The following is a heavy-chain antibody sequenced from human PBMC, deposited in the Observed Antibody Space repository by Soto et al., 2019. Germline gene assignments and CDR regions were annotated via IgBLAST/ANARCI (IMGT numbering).Heavy chain of an antibody. Sequence: QVQLVESGGGVVQPGTSLRLSCVGSGFTFRSFVIHWVRQAPGKGLEWVALTSYDGSNTYHGDSVKGRFTISRDNSKSTVDLQMDSLRVEDTALYYCARWGTTGGLDFWGQGTLVSVSS. CDR3: ARWGTTGGLDF. D-gene: IGHD3-16*01. V-gene: IGHV3-30*03. CDR1: GFTFRSFV. J-gene: IGHJ4*02. CDR2: TSYDGSNT.